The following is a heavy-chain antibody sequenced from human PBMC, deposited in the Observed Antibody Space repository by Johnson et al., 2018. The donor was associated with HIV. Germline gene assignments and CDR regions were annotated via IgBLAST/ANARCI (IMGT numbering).Heavy chain of an antibody. CDR1: GFTFDDYG. CDR3: AKGYSSSGYWVTPNDAFDL. D-gene: IGHD3-22*01. CDR2: IGTAGDT. Sequence: VQLVESGGGVVRPGGSLRLSCAASGFTFDDYGMSWVRQAPGKGLEWVSAIGTAGDTYYPGSVKGRFTISRENAKNSLYLQMNSLRAGDTAVYYCAKGYSSSGYWVTPNDAFDLWGQGTMVTVSS. V-gene: IGHV3-13*01. J-gene: IGHJ3*01.